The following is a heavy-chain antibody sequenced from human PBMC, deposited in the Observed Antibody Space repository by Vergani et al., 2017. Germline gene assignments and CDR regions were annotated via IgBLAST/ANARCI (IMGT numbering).Heavy chain of an antibody. V-gene: IGHV3-21*01. D-gene: IGHD2-2*02. CDR1: GFTFSSYS. J-gene: IGHJ6*03. CDR3: ARXALPIVPAAIFGDMGYYYYYMDV. CDR2: ISSSSSYI. Sequence: EVQLLQSEGAVVQPGGSLRLSCAASGFTFSSYSMNWVRQAPGKGLEWVSSISSSSSYIYYADSVKGRFTISRDNAKNSLYLQMNSLRAEDTAVYYCARXALPIVPAAIFGDMGYYYYYMDVWGKGTTVTVSS.